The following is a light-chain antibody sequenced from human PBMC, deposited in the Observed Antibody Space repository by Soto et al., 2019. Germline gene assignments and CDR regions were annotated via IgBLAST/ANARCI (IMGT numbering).Light chain of an antibody. V-gene: IGKV4-1*01. CDR3: QQYYDTPST. Sequence: DIVMTQSPDSLAVSLGERATINCKSSQSVLYSSNNQNYLAWYQQKPGQPPRLLIYWASTRKSGVPDRFSGSGSGTDFTLTISSLQAEDVAVYYCQQYYDTPSTFGRGTKVEI. CDR2: WAS. CDR1: QSVLYSSNNQNY. J-gene: IGKJ1*01.